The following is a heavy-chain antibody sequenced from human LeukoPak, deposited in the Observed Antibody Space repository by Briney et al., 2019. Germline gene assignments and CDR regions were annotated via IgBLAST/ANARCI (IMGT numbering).Heavy chain of an antibody. CDR3: ATQRGQYYGGY. Sequence: PGGSLRLSCAASGFIVSNNYMIWVRQAPGKGLEWVSIIYVDGLTNYADSVEDRFTVSRDNSKNTLYLQMDSLRPEDTAVYYCATQRGQYYGGYWGQGTLVTVSS. J-gene: IGHJ4*02. D-gene: IGHD3-10*01. CDR2: IYVDGLT. V-gene: IGHV3-66*01. CDR1: GFIVSNNY.